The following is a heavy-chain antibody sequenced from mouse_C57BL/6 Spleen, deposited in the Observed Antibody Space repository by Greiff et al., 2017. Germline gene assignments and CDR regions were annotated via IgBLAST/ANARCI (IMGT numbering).Heavy chain of an antibody. D-gene: IGHD3-3*01. CDR2: IYPGSGNT. V-gene: IGHV1-76*01. CDR3: ARGGPVDYFDY. J-gene: IGHJ2*01. CDR1: GYTFTDYY. Sequence: QVQLQQSGAELVRPGASVKLSCKASGYTFTDYYINWVKQRPGQGLEWIARIYPGSGNTYYNEKFKGKATLTAEKSSSTAYMQLSSLTSEDSAVYFCARGGPVDYFDYWGQGTTLTVSS.